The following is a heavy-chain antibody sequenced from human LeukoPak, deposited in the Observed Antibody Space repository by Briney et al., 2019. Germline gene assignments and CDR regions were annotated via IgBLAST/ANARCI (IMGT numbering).Heavy chain of an antibody. V-gene: IGHV5-51*01. CDR1: GYSYTSYW. CDR3: ARHPGSSSSDWFDP. D-gene: IGHD6-6*01. Sequence: GESLKTSRKGSGYSYTSYWNGLVPQMPGKGLEWMGNIYPGDSGTGYSPSFQGQVTISADKSIRTASLQWSSLQASDTAMYYCARHPGSSSSDWFDPWGQGTLVTVSS. CDR2: IYPGDSGT. J-gene: IGHJ5*02.